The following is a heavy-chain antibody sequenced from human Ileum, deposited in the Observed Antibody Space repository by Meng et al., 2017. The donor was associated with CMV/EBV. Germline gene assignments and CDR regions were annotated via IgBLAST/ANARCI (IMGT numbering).Heavy chain of an antibody. J-gene: IGHJ6*02. V-gene: IGHV1-2*02. Sequence: ASVKVSCKASGYPFSDHYMYWVRQVPGQGLEWMGWINPSSGDTKYAQKFQDRVTMTRDMSINTAYMELSRLRSDDTAVYYCARDGVTTSGDYSYDMDVWGQGNTVNGAS. CDR1: GYPFSDHY. CDR2: INPSSGDT. D-gene: IGHD4-17*01. CDR3: ARDGVTTSGDYSYDMDV.